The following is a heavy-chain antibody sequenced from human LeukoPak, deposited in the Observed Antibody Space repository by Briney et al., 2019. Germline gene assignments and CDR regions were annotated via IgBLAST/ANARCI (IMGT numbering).Heavy chain of an antibody. J-gene: IGHJ4*02. CDR2: ISGSGGST. CDR1: GFTFSSYA. D-gene: IGHD5-18*01. Sequence: GGSLRLSCAASGFTFSSYAMSWVRQAPGKGLEWVSAISGSGGSTYYADSVKGRFTISRDNSKNTLYLQMNSLRAEDTAVYYCARAPLWSKTIDYWGQGTLVTVSS. CDR3: ARAPLWSKTIDY. V-gene: IGHV3-23*01.